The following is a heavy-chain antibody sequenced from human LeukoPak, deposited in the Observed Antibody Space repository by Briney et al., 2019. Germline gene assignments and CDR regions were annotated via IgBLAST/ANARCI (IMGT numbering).Heavy chain of an antibody. J-gene: IGHJ4*02. CDR2: IIPIFGTA. D-gene: IGHD3-22*01. CDR3: ARAYYESSAYRHAVYFDY. CDR1: GGTFSSYA. Sequence: ASVKVSCKASGGTFSSYAISWVRQAPGQGLEWMGGIIPIFGTANYAQKFQGRVTITTDESTSTAYMELSSLRSEDTAVYYCARAYYESSAYRHAVYFDYWGQGTLVTVSS. V-gene: IGHV1-69*05.